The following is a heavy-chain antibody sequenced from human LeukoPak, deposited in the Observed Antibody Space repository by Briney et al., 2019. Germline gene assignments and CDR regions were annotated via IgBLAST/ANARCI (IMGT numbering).Heavy chain of an antibody. V-gene: IGHV1-24*01. CDR1: GYTLTELS. CDR2: FDPEDGGT. Sequence: ASVKVSCKVSGYTLTELSMHWVRQAPGKGLEWMGGFDPEDGGTIYAQKFQGRVTMTEDTSTDTAYVELSSLRSEDTAVYYCATSVRYFDWSTRPXYWGQGTLVTVSS. D-gene: IGHD3-9*01. CDR3: ATSVRYFDWSTRPXY. J-gene: IGHJ4*02.